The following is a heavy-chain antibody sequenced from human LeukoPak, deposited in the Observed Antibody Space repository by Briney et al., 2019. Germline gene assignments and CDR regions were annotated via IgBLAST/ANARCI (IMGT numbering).Heavy chain of an antibody. J-gene: IGHJ4*02. V-gene: IGHV5-51*01. CDR2: IYPGDSDT. CDR3: ARHVSVWGSYRDY. Sequence: GESLKISCKGSGYSFTSYWIGWVRQMPGKGLEWMGIIYPGDSDTRYSPSFQGQVTISADKSISTAYLQWSSPKASDTAMYYCARHVSVWGSYRDYWGQGTLVTVSS. D-gene: IGHD3-16*02. CDR1: GYSFTSYW.